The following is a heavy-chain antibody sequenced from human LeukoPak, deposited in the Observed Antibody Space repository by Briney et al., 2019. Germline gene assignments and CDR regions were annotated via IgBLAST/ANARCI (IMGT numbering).Heavy chain of an antibody. V-gene: IGHV4-39*01. J-gene: IGHJ4*02. CDR3: ARIVVADFDY. Sequence: TPSETLSLTCTVSGGSISSSSYYWGWIRQPPGKGLEWIGGIYSSGSTYYNPSLKSRVTISVDTSKNQFSLKLSSVTAADTAVYYCARIVVADFDYWGQGTLVTVSS. D-gene: IGHD3-22*01. CDR2: IYSSGST. CDR1: GGSISSSSYY.